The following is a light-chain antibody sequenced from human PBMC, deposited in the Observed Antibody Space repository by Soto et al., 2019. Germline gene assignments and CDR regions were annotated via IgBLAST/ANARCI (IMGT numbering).Light chain of an antibody. CDR2: GAS. J-gene: IGKJ2*01. CDR1: QGIRND. V-gene: IGKV1-17*01. CDR3: LQHNSYPPYT. Sequence: DIQMTQSPSSLSASVGDRVTITCRASQGIRNDLGWYQQKPGEAPKRLIYGASTLESGVPSRCSGSGSGTEFPLTISSLQPEDFATYYCLQHNSYPPYTFGQGTKLEIK.